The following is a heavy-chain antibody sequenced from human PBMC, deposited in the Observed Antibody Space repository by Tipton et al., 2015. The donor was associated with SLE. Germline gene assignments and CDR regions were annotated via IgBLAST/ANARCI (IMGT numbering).Heavy chain of an antibody. Sequence: GSLRLSCAASGFTFSSYAMSWVRQAPGKGLEWVSAISGSGGSTYYADSVKGRFTISRDNSKNTLYLQMNSLRAEDTAVYYCAREIVVVVAAGLGMDVWGQGTTVTVSS. J-gene: IGHJ6*02. D-gene: IGHD2-15*01. CDR2: ISGSGGST. V-gene: IGHV3-23*01. CDR1: GFTFSSYA. CDR3: AREIVVVVAAGLGMDV.